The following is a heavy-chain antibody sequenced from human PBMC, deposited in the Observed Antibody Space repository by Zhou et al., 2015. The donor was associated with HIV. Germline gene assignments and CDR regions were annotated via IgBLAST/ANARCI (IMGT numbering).Heavy chain of an antibody. D-gene: IGHD3-16*01. CDR1: GGSFRSDG. J-gene: IGHJ2*01. CDR3: ARERGGGTRPDWRYFDL. V-gene: IGHV1-69*06. CDR2: IIPIFGTS. Sequence: VQLVQSGAEVKKPGSSVKVSCKASGGSFRSDGISWVRQAPGQGLEWMGRIIPIFGTSNDAQIFQGRVTFTADRSTSTAYMELRSLRSEDTAIYYCARERGGGTRPDWRYFDLWGRGTLVIVSS.